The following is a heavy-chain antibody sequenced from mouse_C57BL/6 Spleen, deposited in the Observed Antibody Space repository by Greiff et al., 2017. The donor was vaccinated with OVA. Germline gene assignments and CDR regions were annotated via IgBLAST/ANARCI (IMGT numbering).Heavy chain of an antibody. CDR2: IYPGSGST. D-gene: IGHD2-4*01. CDR3: ARSEDYAGYFDV. CDR1: GYTFTSYW. V-gene: IGHV1-55*01. J-gene: IGHJ1*01. Sequence: QVQLQQPGAELVKPGASVKMSCKASGYTFTSYWITWVKQRPGQGLEWIGDIYPGSGSTNYNEKFKSKATLTVDTSSSTAYMQLSSLTSEDSAVYYCARSEDYAGYFDVWGPGTTVTVSS.